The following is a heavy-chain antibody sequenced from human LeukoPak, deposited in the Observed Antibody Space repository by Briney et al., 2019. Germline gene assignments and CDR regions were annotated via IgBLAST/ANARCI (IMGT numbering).Heavy chain of an antibody. V-gene: IGHV3-48*04. CDR3: AIPSSPYSSGWYDPDFDY. J-gene: IGHJ4*02. CDR2: ISSSSSTI. Sequence: PGGSLRLSCAASGFTFRSYSMNWVRQAPGKGLEWVSYISSSSSTIYYADSVQGRFTISRDNAKNSLYLQMNSLRAEDTAVYYCAIPSSPYSSGWYDPDFDYWGQGTLVTVSS. CDR1: GFTFRSYS. D-gene: IGHD6-19*01.